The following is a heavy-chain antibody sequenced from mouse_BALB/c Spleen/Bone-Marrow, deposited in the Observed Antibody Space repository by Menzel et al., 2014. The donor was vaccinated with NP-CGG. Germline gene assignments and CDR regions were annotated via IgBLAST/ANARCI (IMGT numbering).Heavy chain of an antibody. J-gene: IGHJ3*01. Sequence: LHLVESGAELVRPGTSVTLSCKASGYTFTDYKMHWVKQTPVHGLEWIGLIDPETGGTAYNQKFKGKATLTADKSSSTAYMDLRSLTSEDSAVYYCTIVAYWGQGTLVAVSA. V-gene: IGHV1-15*01. CDR2: IDPETGGT. CDR3: TIVAY. CDR1: GYTFTDYK.